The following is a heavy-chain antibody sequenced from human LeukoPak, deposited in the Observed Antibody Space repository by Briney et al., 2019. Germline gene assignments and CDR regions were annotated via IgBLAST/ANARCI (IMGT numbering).Heavy chain of an antibody. CDR2: LNGDGSTT. J-gene: IGHJ6*04. CDR3: AELGITMIGGV. D-gene: IGHD3-10*02. Sequence: GGSLRLSCAASGSTFSSYWMHWVRQAPGKGLVWVSRLNGDGSTTNYADSVKDRFTISRDNAKNSLYLQMNSLRAEDTAVYYCAELGITMIGGVWGKGTTVTISS. V-gene: IGHV3-74*01. CDR1: GSTFSSYW.